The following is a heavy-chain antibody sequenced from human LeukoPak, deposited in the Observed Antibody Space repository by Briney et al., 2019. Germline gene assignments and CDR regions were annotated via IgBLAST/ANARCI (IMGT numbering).Heavy chain of an antibody. D-gene: IGHD2-2*01. CDR2: ISSSSSTI. CDR1: GFTFSTYN. Sequence: GGSLRLSCAASGFTFSTYNMNWVRQAPGKGLEWVSYISSSSSTIYYADSVKGRFTISRDNAKNSLYLQMNSLRAEDTAVCYCARWSCSSTSCSSYYYYYYMDVWGKGTTVTVSS. J-gene: IGHJ6*03. CDR3: ARWSCSSTSCSSYYYYYYMDV. V-gene: IGHV3-48*01.